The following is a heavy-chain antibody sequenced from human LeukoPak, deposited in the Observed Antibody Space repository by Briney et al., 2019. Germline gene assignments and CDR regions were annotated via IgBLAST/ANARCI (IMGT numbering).Heavy chain of an antibody. D-gene: IGHD3-22*01. CDR3: ARLTTDSTYHSGWFDP. Sequence: SETLSLTCTVSGVSISRAIYYWGWIRQPPGKGLEWIGGIYYNGSTYYNPSLESRVTISVDTSKNQFSLKLSSLSPPDTAVYYCARLTTDSTYHSGWFDPWGEGTRVTVSS. V-gene: IGHV4-39*01. J-gene: IGHJ5*02. CDR2: IYYNGST. CDR1: GVSISRAIYY.